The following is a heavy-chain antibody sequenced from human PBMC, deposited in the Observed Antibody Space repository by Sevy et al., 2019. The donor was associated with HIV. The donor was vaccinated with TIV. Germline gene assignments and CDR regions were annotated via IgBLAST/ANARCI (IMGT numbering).Heavy chain of an antibody. Sequence: GGSLRLSCAASGFTFRSYGMHRVRQAPGKGLEWVAVIWDNGSKKYYADSVKGRFTISRDNSKNTLYLQMNSLRAEDTAVYYCARGGYCTNNVCYGSIDYWGRGTLVTVSS. J-gene: IGHJ4*02. D-gene: IGHD2-8*01. CDR3: ARGGYCTNNVCYGSIDY. CDR2: IWDNGSKK. CDR1: GFTFRSYG. V-gene: IGHV3-33*01.